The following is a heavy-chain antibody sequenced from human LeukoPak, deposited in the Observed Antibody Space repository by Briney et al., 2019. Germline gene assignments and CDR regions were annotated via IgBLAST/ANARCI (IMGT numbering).Heavy chain of an antibody. CDR1: GFIFSSYW. J-gene: IGHJ4*02. Sequence: PGGSLRLSCAASGFIFSSYWMAWVRQAPGKGLEWVAVISYDGSNKYYADSVKGRFTISRDNSKNTLYLQMNSLRAEDTTVYYCARDRGYSSSWPLDYWGQGTLVTVSS. D-gene: IGHD6-13*01. V-gene: IGHV3-30*03. CDR2: ISYDGSNK. CDR3: ARDRGYSSSWPLDY.